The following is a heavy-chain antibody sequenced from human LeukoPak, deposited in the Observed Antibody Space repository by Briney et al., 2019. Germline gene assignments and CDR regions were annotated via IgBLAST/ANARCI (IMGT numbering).Heavy chain of an antibody. CDR3: AGMTPRPSKGRGVIPGGFDY. J-gene: IGHJ4*02. CDR2: IYYRGST. D-gene: IGHD3-10*01. CDR1: GGSISSGGYY. V-gene: IGHV4-31*03. Sequence: TSQTLSLTCTVSGGSISSGGYYWSWIRQHPGKGLEWIGYIYYRGSTYYNPSLKSRVAISVDTSKNQFSLKPSSVTAADTAVYYCAGMTPRPSKGRGVIPGGFDYWGQGTLVTVSS.